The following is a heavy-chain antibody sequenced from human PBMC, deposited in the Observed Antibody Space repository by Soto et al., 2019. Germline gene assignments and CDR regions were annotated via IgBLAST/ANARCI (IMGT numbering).Heavy chain of an antibody. CDR3: ARGLITGSHYSGGWYYFDS. Sequence: PSETLSLTCTVSCGSVSSGSYYWSWIRQPPGKGLEWIGYIYYSGSTNYNPSLKSRVTISVDTSKNQFSLKLSSVTAADTAVYYCARGLITGSHYSGGWYYFDSWGQGTQVTVSS. CDR2: IYYSGST. CDR1: CGSVSSGSYY. D-gene: IGHD6-19*01. J-gene: IGHJ4*02. V-gene: IGHV4-61*01.